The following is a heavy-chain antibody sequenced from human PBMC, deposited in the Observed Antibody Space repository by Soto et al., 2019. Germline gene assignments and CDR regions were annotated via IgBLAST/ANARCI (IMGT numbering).Heavy chain of an antibody. CDR3: ARGSEAWFDP. CDR2: VYSTEIT. Sequence: SETLSLTCTVSGDSISSYFCSWIRQPPGKGLEWIGYVYSTEITNYNPSLKSRVAMSIDTSKNQFSLKVRSVTAADTAVYYCARGSEAWFDPWGQGTLVTVSS. CDR1: GDSISSYF. V-gene: IGHV4-59*01. J-gene: IGHJ5*02.